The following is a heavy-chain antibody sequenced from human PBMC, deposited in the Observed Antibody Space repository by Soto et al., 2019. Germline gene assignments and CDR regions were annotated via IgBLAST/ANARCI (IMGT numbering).Heavy chain of an antibody. Sequence: QITLKESGPTLVKPTQPLTLTCTFSGFSFTTDGMGVGWIRHPPGKALEWLALIYWDDDKRYNPSLKSRLTITKDASRNHVVLTLTNMDPADTATYYFALLYWAASGTRYYFDYWGQGTLVTVSS. CDR2: IYWDDDK. V-gene: IGHV2-5*02. CDR1: GFSFTTDGMG. CDR3: ALLYWAASGTRYYFDY. J-gene: IGHJ4*02. D-gene: IGHD6-13*01.